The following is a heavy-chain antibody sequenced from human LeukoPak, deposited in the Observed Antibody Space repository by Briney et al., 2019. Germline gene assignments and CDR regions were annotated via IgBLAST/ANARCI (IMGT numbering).Heavy chain of an antibody. J-gene: IGHJ4*02. CDR1: GFTFSSYS. D-gene: IGHD3-22*01. V-gene: IGHV3-21*01. Sequence: GGSLRLSCAASGFTFSSYSMNWVRQAPGKGLEWVSSISSSSYIYYADSVKGRFTISRDNSKNTLYLQMNSLRAEDTAVYYCAKDSPPYYYDSSGYSGYFDYWGQGTLVTVSS. CDR3: AKDSPPYYYDSSGYSGYFDY. CDR2: ISSSSYI.